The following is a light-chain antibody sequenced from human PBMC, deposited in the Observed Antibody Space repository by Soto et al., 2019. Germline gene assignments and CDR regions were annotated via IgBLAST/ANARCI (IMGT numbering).Light chain of an antibody. CDR1: QSVSSSY. Sequence: TQSPSTLSASFGDMVTITCRASQSVSSSYLAWYQQKPGQAPRLLIYGASSRATGIPDRFSGSGSGTDFTLTISRLEPEDFAVYYCQQYGSSFPFGQGTRLEI. V-gene: IGKV3-20*01. J-gene: IGKJ5*01. CDR3: QQYGSSFP. CDR2: GAS.